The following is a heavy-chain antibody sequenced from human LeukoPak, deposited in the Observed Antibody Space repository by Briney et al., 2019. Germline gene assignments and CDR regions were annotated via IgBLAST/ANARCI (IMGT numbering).Heavy chain of an antibody. Sequence: SETLSLTCSVSGGSLSSYYWSWIRQPPGKALEWIGYIYYNGDTSYNPSFGGRVAISVRPSINELPLELTSVTAADTAVYYCARGARAYSGYDYRGVDYYYYYMDVWGKGTTVTVSS. V-gene: IGHV4-59*01. D-gene: IGHD5-12*01. J-gene: IGHJ6*03. CDR2: IYYNGDT. CDR1: GGSLSSYY. CDR3: ARGARAYSGYDYRGVDYYYYYMDV.